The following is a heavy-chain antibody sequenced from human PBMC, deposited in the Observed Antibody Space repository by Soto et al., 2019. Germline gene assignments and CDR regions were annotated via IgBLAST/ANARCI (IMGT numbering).Heavy chain of an antibody. V-gene: IGHV4-31*03. CDR2: IYYSGST. J-gene: IGHJ5*02. CDR1: GGSISSGGYY. CDR3: ARESPNTGYSSSWYPNWFDP. D-gene: IGHD6-13*01. Sequence: QVQLQESGPGLVKPSQTLSLTCTVSGGSISSGGYYWSWIRQHPGKGLEWIGYIYYSGSTYYNPSLKSRVTISVDTSKNQFSLKLSSVTAADTAVYYCARESPNTGYSSSWYPNWFDPWGQGTLVTVSS.